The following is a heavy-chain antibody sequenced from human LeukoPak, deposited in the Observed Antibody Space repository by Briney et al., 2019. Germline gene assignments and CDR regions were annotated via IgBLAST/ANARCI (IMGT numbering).Heavy chain of an antibody. J-gene: IGHJ4*02. CDR2: IYYSGST. CDR1: GGSISSSRYY. CDR3: AGLTDY. V-gene: IGHV4-39*01. Sequence: PSETLSLTCTVSGGSISSSRYYWGWIRQPPGKGLKWIGRIYYSGSTDYNPSLKSRVTIAVDTSKNQFSLKLTSVTAADTAVYYCAGLTDYWGQGTLVTVSS.